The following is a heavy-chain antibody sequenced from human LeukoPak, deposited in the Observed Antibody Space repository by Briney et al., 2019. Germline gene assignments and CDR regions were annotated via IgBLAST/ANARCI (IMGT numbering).Heavy chain of an antibody. D-gene: IGHD6-19*01. CDR3: ARAGISVAGTKYFHH. CDR2: ISDYNGNT. Sequence: ASVKVSCKASGYTFTSYGISWVLQAPGQGLEWMGWISDYNGNTNYAQKLQGRVTMTTDTSTSTAYMELRSLRSDDTAMYYCARAGISVAGTKYFHHWGQGTLVTVSS. CDR1: GYTFTSYG. J-gene: IGHJ1*01. V-gene: IGHV1-18*01.